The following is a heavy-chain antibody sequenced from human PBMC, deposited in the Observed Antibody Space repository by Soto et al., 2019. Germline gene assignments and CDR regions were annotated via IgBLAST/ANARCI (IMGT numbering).Heavy chain of an antibody. CDR1: GFTFSSYG. J-gene: IGHJ4*02. D-gene: IGHD5-12*01. CDR2: IWYDGSNK. CDR3: ARALEATIYYFDY. V-gene: IGHV3-33*01. Sequence: SGGSLRLSCAASGFTFSSYGMHWVRQAPGKGLEWVAVIWYDGSNKYYADSVKGRFTISRDNSKNTLYLQMNSLRAEDTAVYYCARALEATIYYFDYWGQGTLVTVSS.